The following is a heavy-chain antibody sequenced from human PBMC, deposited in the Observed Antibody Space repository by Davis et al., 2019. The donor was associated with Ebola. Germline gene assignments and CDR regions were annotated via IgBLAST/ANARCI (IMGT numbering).Heavy chain of an antibody. CDR3: ARDRGSSSGWPLFDY. Sequence: PGGSLRLSCAASGFTFSSYGMHWVRQAPGKGLEWVAVIWYDGSNKYYADSVKGRFTISRDNSKNTLYLQMNSLRAEDTAVYYCARDRGSSSGWPLFDYWGQGTLVTVSS. CDR2: IWYDGSNK. D-gene: IGHD6-19*01. V-gene: IGHV3-33*01. J-gene: IGHJ4*02. CDR1: GFTFSSYG.